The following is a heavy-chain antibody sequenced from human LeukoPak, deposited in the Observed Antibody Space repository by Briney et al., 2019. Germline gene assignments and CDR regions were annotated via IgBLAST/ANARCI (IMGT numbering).Heavy chain of an antibody. CDR2: ISSSSSYI. CDR1: GFTVSNYN. V-gene: IGHV3-21*01. J-gene: IGHJ4*02. CDR3: ARDIGIAARPVFGY. D-gene: IGHD6-6*01. Sequence: NPGGSLRLSCAASGFTVSNYNMNWVRQAPGKGLEWVSSISSSSSYIYYADSVKGRFTISGDNAKNSLYLQMNSLRAEDAAEYYCARDIGIAARPVFGYWGQGTLVTVSS.